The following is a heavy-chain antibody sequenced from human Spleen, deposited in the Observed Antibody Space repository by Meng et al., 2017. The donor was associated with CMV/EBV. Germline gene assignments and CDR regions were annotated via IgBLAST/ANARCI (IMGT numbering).Heavy chain of an antibody. D-gene: IGHD1-7*01. V-gene: IGHV3-23*01. CDR1: GFTFSSYA. CDR3: ARAGTGATYYGMDV. J-gene: IGHJ6*02. Sequence: GESLKISCAASGFTFSSYAMAWVRQAPGKGLEWVSAVSGSGGSTYYADSVKGRFTISRDNSNNTLYLQMNSLRPEDTAVYYCARAGTGATYYGMDVWGQGTTVTVSS. CDR2: VSGSGGST.